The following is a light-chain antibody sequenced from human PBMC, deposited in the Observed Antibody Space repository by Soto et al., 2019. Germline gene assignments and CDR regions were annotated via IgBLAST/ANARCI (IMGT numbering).Light chain of an antibody. CDR2: GAS. CDR3: QYYGISPS. V-gene: IGKV3-20*01. Sequence: ELVLTQSPGILYLSPGERATLSCRASQSVSSIYLNRYQQKPGQAPSLLIYGASSRATGIPARFSGSGSGTDFTLTISRLEPEDFAVFYWQYYGISPSFGGGTQVEIK. CDR1: QSVSSIY. J-gene: IGKJ4*01.